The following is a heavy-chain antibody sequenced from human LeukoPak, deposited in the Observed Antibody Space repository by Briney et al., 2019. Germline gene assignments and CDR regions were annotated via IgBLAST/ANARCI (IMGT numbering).Heavy chain of an antibody. CDR3: AKDATGQWLLNPLYYFDY. CDR2: IRYDGNNK. J-gene: IGHJ4*02. CDR1: GFTFSSYG. D-gene: IGHD3-22*01. Sequence: GGSLRLSRAASGFTFSSYGIHWVRQAPGKGLEWVAFIRYDGNNKYYADSVKGRFTISRDNSKNTLYLQMNSLRAEDTAVYYCAKDATGQWLLNPLYYFDYWGQGTLVTVSS. V-gene: IGHV3-30*02.